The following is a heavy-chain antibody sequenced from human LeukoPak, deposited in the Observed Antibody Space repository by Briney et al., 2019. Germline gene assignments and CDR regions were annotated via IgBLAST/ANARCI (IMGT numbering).Heavy chain of an antibody. Sequence: SETLSLTCTVSGGSISSSSYYWGWIRQPPGKGLEWIGSIYYSGSTYYNPSLKSRVTISVDTSKNQFSLKLSSVTAADTAVYYCARPYGDYVDDWGQGTLVTVSP. CDR2: IYYSGST. J-gene: IGHJ4*02. V-gene: IGHV4-39*01. CDR3: ARPYGDYVDD. D-gene: IGHD4-17*01. CDR1: GGSISSSSYY.